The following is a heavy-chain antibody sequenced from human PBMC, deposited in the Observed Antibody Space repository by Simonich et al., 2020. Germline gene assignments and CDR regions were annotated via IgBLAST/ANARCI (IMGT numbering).Heavy chain of an antibody. V-gene: IGHV3-48*03. Sequence: EVQLVESGGGLVQPGGSLRLSCAASGFTFSSYEMNWVRQAPGKGLEWVSYIRSSGSTIYYADSVKGRFTISRDNAKNSLYLQMNSLRAEDTAVYYCARDFRLQLVEIGTYYYYGMDVWGQGTTVTVSS. CDR3: ARDFRLQLVEIGTYYYYGMDV. CDR1: GFTFSSYE. D-gene: IGHD6-6*01. J-gene: IGHJ6*02. CDR2: IRSSGSTI.